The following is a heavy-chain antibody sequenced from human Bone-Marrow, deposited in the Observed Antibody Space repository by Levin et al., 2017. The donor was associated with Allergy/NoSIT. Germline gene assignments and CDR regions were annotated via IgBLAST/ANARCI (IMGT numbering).Heavy chain of an antibody. CDR3: ARVRTGGDDEFDY. Sequence: GASVKVSCKASGYTFPDCYIHWVRQAPGQGLEWMGWIDPNTGGTKYAQKFQGRVRMTRDTSIRTAYMEVSWLTSADMAVYYCARVRTGGDDEFDYWGQGTLITVSS. J-gene: IGHJ4*02. CDR1: GYTFPDCY. D-gene: IGHD3-16*01. V-gene: IGHV1-2*02. CDR2: IDPNTGGT.